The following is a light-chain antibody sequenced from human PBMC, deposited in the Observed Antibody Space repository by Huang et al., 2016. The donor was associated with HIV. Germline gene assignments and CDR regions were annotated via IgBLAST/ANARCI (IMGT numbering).Light chain of an antibody. CDR2: KAS. CDR3: QQSSTYPIT. V-gene: IGKV1-5*03. Sequence: DIQMTQSPSSLSASVGDRVTITCRASQSISRWVAWYQQKPGQAPKLLIYKASSLESGVPSRCSGSGSGTEFTLTISSLQPDYFATYYCQQSSTYPITFGGGTKVEIK. CDR1: QSISRW. J-gene: IGKJ4*01.